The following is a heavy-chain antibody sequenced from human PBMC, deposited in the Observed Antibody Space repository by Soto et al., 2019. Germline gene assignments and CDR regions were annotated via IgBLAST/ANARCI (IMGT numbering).Heavy chain of an antibody. Sequence: QVQLVESGGGVVQPGRSLRLSCAASGFTFSSYGMHWVRQAPGKGLEWVAVISYDGSNKYYADSVKGRFTISRDNSKNTLYLQMNSLRAEDTAVYYCAKMDYYGSGSYGFAFDIWGQGTMVTVSS. D-gene: IGHD3-10*01. CDR1: GFTFSSYG. V-gene: IGHV3-30*18. CDR2: ISYDGSNK. CDR3: AKMDYYGSGSYGFAFDI. J-gene: IGHJ3*02.